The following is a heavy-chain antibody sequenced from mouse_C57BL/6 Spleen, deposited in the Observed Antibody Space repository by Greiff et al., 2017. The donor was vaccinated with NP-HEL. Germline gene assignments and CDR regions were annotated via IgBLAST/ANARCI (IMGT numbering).Heavy chain of an antibody. V-gene: IGHV1-59*01. Sequence: VQLQQSGAELVRPGTSVKLSCKASGYTFTSYWMHWVKQRPGQGLEWIGVIDPSDSYTNYNQKFKGKATLTVDTSSSTAYMQLSSLTSEDSAVYYCAREGITPYAMDYWGQRTSVTVSS. CDR1: GYTFTSYW. J-gene: IGHJ4*01. CDR2: IDPSDSYT. D-gene: IGHD1-1*01. CDR3: AREGITPYAMDY.